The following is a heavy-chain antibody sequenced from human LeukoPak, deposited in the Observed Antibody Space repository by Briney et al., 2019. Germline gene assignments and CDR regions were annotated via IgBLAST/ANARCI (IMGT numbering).Heavy chain of an antibody. Sequence: GRSLRLSCAASGFTFDDYAMHWVRQAPGKGLEWVSGISWNSGSIGYADSVKGRFTISRDNAKNSLYLQMNSPRAEDTALYYCAKEDCSSTSCLFDYWGQGTLVTVSS. CDR2: ISWNSGSI. CDR1: GFTFDDYA. D-gene: IGHD2-2*01. J-gene: IGHJ4*02. V-gene: IGHV3-9*01. CDR3: AKEDCSSTSCLFDY.